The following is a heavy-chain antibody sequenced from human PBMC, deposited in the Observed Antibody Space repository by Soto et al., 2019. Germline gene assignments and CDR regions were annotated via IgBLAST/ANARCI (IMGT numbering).Heavy chain of an antibody. CDR1: GFTFSSYA. CDR2: ISYDGRDK. Sequence: QVQLVESGGGVVQPGRSLRLSCAASGFTFSSYAMHWVRQAPGKGLEWVAVISYDGRDKYYADSVKGRITISRDNSKNTLYLQMNSLRAEDTAVYYCARERYSYIFDYWGQRTLVTVSS. D-gene: IGHD5-18*01. V-gene: IGHV3-30*04. CDR3: ARERYSYIFDY. J-gene: IGHJ4*02.